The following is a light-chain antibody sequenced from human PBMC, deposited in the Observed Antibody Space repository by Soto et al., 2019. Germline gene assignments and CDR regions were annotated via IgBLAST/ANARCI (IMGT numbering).Light chain of an antibody. V-gene: IGKV3-15*01. CDR3: HQYENWPKT. CDR1: QSISRN. J-gene: IGKJ1*01. CDR2: GAS. Sequence: EIVMTQSPPTLSVSPGERATLSCRASQSISRNLAWFQQKPGQAPSLLIFGASTRAAGIPARFSGSGSGTEFTLTISGLQSEDFAVYVCHQYENWPKTFGQGTKVEI.